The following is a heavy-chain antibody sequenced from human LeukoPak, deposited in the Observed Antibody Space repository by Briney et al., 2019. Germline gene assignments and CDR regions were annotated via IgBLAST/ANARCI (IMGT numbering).Heavy chain of an antibody. Sequence: ESGPTLVNPTQTLKLTCTFSGFSLRHIGMCVSEMRQPPWKALDCPAHIDCDDDKYYSTSLKTRLTIYQDTCKHKVALTMTNMDPLDTATYYCGRYSGSYRREYYFDYWGQGTLVTVSS. CDR1: GFSLRHIGMC. CDR3: GRYSGSYRREYYFDY. V-gene: IGHV2-70*01. D-gene: IGHD1-26*01. J-gene: IGHJ4*02. CDR2: IDCDDDK.